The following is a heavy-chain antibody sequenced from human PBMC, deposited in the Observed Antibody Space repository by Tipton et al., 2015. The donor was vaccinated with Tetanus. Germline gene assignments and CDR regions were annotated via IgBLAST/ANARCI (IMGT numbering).Heavy chain of an antibody. V-gene: IGHV4-31*03. CDR1: GDSISRGGYF. D-gene: IGHD6-6*01. CDR3: ARDQGGGRVVRLNWFDP. Sequence: TLSLTCTVSGDSISRGGYFWNWIRQRPGKGPEWIGYIYYSGSTYYNPSLKSRLSMSVDTSKNQFSLNLTSVTAADTAVYYCARDQGGGRVVRLNWFDPWGQGTPVTVSS. CDR2: IYYSGST. J-gene: IGHJ5*02.